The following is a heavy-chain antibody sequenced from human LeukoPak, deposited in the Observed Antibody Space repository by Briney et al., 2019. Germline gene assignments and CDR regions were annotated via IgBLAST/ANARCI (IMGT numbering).Heavy chain of an antibody. CDR2: IIPIFGTA. CDR1: GGTFSSYA. Sequence: ASVKVSCKASGGTFSSYAISWVRQAPGQGLEWMGGIIPIFGTANYAQKFQGRVTITADESTSTAYMELSSLRSEDTAVYYCARSGVYCSSTSCYGGLNWFDPWGQGTLVTVSS. V-gene: IGHV1-69*13. D-gene: IGHD2-2*01. CDR3: ARSGVYCSSTSCYGGLNWFDP. J-gene: IGHJ5*02.